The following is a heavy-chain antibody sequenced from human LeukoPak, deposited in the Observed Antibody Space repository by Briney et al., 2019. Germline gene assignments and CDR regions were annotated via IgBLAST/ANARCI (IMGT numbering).Heavy chain of an antibody. V-gene: IGHV4-34*01. CDR3: ARGFYSGGSTSYYFDY. CDR1: GGSFSGYY. J-gene: IGHJ4*02. D-gene: IGHD2-15*01. Sequence: PSETLSLTCAVYGGSFSGYYWRWIRQPPGKGLEWIGEINHSGSTYYKQSLKSGLTISVDKSKNQFSLKRSFVTAADTAVYYCARGFYSGGSTSYYFDYWGQGTLVTVSS. CDR2: INHSGST.